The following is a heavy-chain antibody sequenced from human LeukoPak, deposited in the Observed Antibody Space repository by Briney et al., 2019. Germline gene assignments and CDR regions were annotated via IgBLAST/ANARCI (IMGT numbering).Heavy chain of an antibody. Sequence: ASVKVSCEASGYTFTAYYVHWVRQAPGQGLEWMGWINPNTGGTNYAQKFQGRVTMTKDTSINAAYMELNKLTSDGTAVYYCGRGNKSFDPWGQGTLVTVSS. CDR1: GYTFTAYY. CDR2: INPNTGGT. CDR3: GRGNKSFDP. V-gene: IGHV1-2*02. J-gene: IGHJ5*02.